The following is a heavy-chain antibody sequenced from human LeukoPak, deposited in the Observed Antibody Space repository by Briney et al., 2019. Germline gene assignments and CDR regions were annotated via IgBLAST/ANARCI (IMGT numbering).Heavy chain of an antibody. V-gene: IGHV3-53*01. J-gene: IGHJ6*02. CDR1: GFTVSSNY. D-gene: IGHD3-10*01. CDR3: ASDFGEYYYYGMDV. Sequence: GGSLRLSCAASGFTVSSNYMSWVRQAPGKGLEWVSVIYSGGSTYDADSVKGRFTISRDNSKNTLYLQMNSLRAEDTAVYYCASDFGEYYYYGMDVWGQGTTVTVSS. CDR2: IYSGGST.